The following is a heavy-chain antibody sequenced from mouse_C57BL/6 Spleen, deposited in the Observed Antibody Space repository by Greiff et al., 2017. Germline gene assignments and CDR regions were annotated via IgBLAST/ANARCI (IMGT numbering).Heavy chain of an antibody. CDR2: IYPETGGT. D-gene: IGHD2-2*01. V-gene: IGHV1-15*01. J-gene: IGHJ2*01. Sequence: VQLVESGAELVRPGASVTLSCKASGYTFTDYEMHWVKQTPVHGLEWIGAIYPETGGTAYNQKFKGKAILTADKSSSTAYMELRSLTSEDSAVYYCTIYGYDGNYFDYWGQGTTLTVSS. CDR1: GYTFTDYE. CDR3: TIYGYDGNYFDY.